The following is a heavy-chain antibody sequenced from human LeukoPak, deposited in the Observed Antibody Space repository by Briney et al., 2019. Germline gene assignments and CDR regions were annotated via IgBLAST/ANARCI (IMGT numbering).Heavy chain of an antibody. J-gene: IGHJ4*02. CDR3: ARDLSDDYSLDY. Sequence: GGSLRLSCAASGFNFSDYSMNWVRQAPGKGLEWVSSITISSSIIYYADSVKGRFTISRDNAKNSLFLQMNSLRAEDTAVYFCARDLSDDYSLDYWGQGTLVSVSS. CDR1: GFNFSDYS. D-gene: IGHD3-16*01. V-gene: IGHV3-21*01. CDR2: ITISSSII.